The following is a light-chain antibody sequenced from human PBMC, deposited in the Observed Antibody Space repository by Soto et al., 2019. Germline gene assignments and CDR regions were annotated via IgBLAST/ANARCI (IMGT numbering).Light chain of an antibody. CDR1: ETISSY. V-gene: IGKV1-39*01. CDR3: QQYNTYPLT. J-gene: IGKJ4*01. Sequence: DIQMTQSPSSLSASVGDRVTITCWPSETISSYLNWYQQKPGKAPKLLINAASNLQGGVPSRFSSRMSGTDFILTISALQAEDFATYYCQQYNTYPLTFGGGTKV. CDR2: AAS.